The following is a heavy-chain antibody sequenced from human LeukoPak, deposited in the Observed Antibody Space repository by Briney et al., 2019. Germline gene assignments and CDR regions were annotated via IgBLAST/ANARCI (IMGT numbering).Heavy chain of an antibody. CDR2: ISGSGGST. Sequence: PGGSLRLSCAASGFTFSSYAMSWVRQAPGKGLEWVSAISGSGGSTYYADSVKGRFTISRDNSKNTLYLQMNSLRAEDTAVYYCARLSYSGSYYYDVYDYWGQGTLVTVSS. CDR3: ARLSYSGSYYYDVYDY. D-gene: IGHD3-22*01. J-gene: IGHJ4*02. V-gene: IGHV3-23*01. CDR1: GFTFSSYA.